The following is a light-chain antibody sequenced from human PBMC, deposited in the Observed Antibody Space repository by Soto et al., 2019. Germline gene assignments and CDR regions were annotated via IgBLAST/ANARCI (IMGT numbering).Light chain of an antibody. CDR2: AAS. Sequence: IHMTQSPSSLSASVGYRVTITCRASQSISSYLNWYQQKPGKAPKLLIYAASSLQSGVPSRFSGSGYGTDFNLTISSLQTEDFATYYCQQSYSTPWTFGQGTKVDIK. CDR3: QQSYSTPWT. J-gene: IGKJ1*01. CDR1: QSISSY. V-gene: IGKV1-39*01.